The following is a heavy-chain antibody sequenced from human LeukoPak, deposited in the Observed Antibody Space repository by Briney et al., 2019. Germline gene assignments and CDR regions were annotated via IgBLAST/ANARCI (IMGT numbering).Heavy chain of an antibody. CDR2: IIPIFGTA. J-gene: IGHJ4*02. V-gene: IGHV1-69*13. CDR1: GYTFTSYD. D-gene: IGHD5-18*01. Sequence: PGASVKVSCKASGYTFTSYDINWVRQAPGQGLEWMGGIIPIFGTANYAQKFQGRVTITADESTSTAYMELSGLRSEDTAVHYCASGRDVDTAMVIDYWGQGTLVTVSS. CDR3: ASGRDVDTAMVIDY.